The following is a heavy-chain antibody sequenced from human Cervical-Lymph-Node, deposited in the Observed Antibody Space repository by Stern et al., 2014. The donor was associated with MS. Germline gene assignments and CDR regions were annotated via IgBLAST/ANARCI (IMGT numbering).Heavy chain of an antibody. J-gene: IGHJ4*02. Sequence: EDQLVESGGGLVQPGGSLRLSCEASGLTFSDQYMDWVRQAPGKGLEWVGRIRNKANSYTTEYAASVKGRFTVSRDDSKNSVYLQMSSLKTEDTALYYCARNSYDSRGYPMGWDYWGQGTLVTVSS. CDR2: IRNKANSYTT. CDR3: ARNSYDSRGYPMGWDY. CDR1: GLTFSDQY. V-gene: IGHV3-72*01. D-gene: IGHD3-22*01.